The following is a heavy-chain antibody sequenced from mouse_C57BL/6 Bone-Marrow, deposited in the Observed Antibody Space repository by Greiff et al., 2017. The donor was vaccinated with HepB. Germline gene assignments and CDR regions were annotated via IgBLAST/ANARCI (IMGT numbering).Heavy chain of an antibody. CDR1: GFTFSDYG. Sequence: EVHLVESGGGLVQPGGSLKLSCAASGFTFSDYGMAWVRQAPRKGPEWVAFISNLAYSIYYADTVTGRFTISRENAKNTLYLEMSSLRSEDTAMYYCARHEGGYAMDYWGQGTSVTVSS. CDR2: ISNLAYSI. J-gene: IGHJ4*01. V-gene: IGHV5-15*01. CDR3: ARHEGGYAMDY.